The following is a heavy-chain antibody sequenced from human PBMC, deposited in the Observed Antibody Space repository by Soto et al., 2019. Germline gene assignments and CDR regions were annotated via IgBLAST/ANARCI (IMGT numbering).Heavy chain of an antibody. CDR3: ARVRVEWLRSHYYYYGMDV. CDR2: IWYDGTNK. V-gene: IGHV3-33*01. J-gene: IGHJ6*02. Sequence: QVQLVESGGGVVQPGRSLRLSCAASGFTFSSYGMHWVRQAPGKGLEWVAVIWYDGTNKYYVDSVKGRFTISRDNSKNTLYLQMNSLRAEDTAVYFCARVRVEWLRSHYYYYGMDVWGQGTTVAVSS. CDR1: GFTFSSYG. D-gene: IGHD5-12*01.